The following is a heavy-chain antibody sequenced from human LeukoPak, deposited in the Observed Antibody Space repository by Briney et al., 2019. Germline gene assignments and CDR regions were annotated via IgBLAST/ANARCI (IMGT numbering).Heavy chain of an antibody. V-gene: IGHV4-39*01. J-gene: IGHJ4*02. Sequence: SETLSLTCTVSGGSISSSSYYWGWIRQPPGKGLGWIGSIYYSGSTYYNPSLKSRVTISVDTSKNQFSLKLSSVTAADTAVYYCARLSSIAPDFDYWGQGTLVTVSS. CDR3: ARLSSIAPDFDY. D-gene: IGHD6-6*01. CDR2: IYYSGST. CDR1: GGSISSSSYY.